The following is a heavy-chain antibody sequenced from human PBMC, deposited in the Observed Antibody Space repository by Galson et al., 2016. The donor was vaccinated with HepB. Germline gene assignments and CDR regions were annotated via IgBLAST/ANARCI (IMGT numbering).Heavy chain of an antibody. CDR2: LSGDGMNS. D-gene: IGHD6-13*01. V-gene: IGHV3-23*01. Sequence: SLRLSCAASGFTFSSYAMSWVRQAPGKGLEWVSALSGDGMNSYYKDSVKGRFTISRDNSKNTLSLQMNSLRAEDTAVYYCAKDTQQLVWGYFDSWGQGTLVTVSS. CDR3: AKDTQQLVWGYFDS. J-gene: IGHJ4*02. CDR1: GFTFSSYA.